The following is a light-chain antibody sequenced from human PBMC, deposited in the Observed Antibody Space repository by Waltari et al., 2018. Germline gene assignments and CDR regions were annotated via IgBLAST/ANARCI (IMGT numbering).Light chain of an antibody. Sequence: EIVLTQSPGTLSWSPGERATLSCRASELVGNDYLAWYQQKPGQAPRLLIYDASRRATGTPDRFSGSGSGTDFSLTISRLEPEDFAVYYCQQYYSSPWTFGQGTKVDI. J-gene: IGKJ1*01. CDR3: QQYYSSPWT. V-gene: IGKV3-20*01. CDR1: ELVGNDY. CDR2: DAS.